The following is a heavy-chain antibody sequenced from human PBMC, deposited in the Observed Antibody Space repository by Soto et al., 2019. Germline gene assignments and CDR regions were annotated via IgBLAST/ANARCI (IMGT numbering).Heavy chain of an antibody. D-gene: IGHD3-22*01. V-gene: IGHV1-18*01. CDR2: ISAYNGNT. Sequence: QVQLVQSGAEVKKPGASVKVSCKASGYTFTSYGISWVRQAPGQGLEWMGWISAYNGNTNYAQKLQGRVTMTTDTSTSTAYMELRSLRSDDTAVYYCARDQVGSSITMIVVVKGIDYWGQGTLVTVSS. J-gene: IGHJ4*02. CDR1: GYTFTSYG. CDR3: ARDQVGSSITMIVVVKGIDY.